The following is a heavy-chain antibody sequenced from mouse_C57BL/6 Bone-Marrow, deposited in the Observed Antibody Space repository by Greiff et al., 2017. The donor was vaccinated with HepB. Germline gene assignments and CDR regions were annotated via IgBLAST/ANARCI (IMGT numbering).Heavy chain of an antibody. J-gene: IGHJ4*01. V-gene: IGHV1-64*01. D-gene: IGHD1-1*01. CDR2: IHPNSGST. CDR3: ATVGSSPYYHAMDY. CDR1: GYTFTSYW. Sequence: QVQLQQPGAELVKPGASVKLSCKASGYTFTSYWMHWVKQRPGQGLEWIGMIHPNSGSTNYNEKFKSKATLTVDKSSSTAYMQLSSLTSEDSAVYYCATVGSSPYYHAMDYWGQGTSVTVSS.